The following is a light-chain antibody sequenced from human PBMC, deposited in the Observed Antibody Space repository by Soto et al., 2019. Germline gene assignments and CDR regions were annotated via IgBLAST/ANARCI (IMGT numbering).Light chain of an antibody. Sequence: DIQMTQSPSSLSASVGERVTITCQASQDISNYLNWYQQKQGKDPKLLIYDASNLETGVPSRFSGSGSGTDFTFTISSLQTEDIETYYCQQDDNLPLFTVGPVTKVDI. CDR2: DAS. V-gene: IGKV1-33*01. CDR1: QDISNY. J-gene: IGKJ3*01. CDR3: QQDDNLPLFT.